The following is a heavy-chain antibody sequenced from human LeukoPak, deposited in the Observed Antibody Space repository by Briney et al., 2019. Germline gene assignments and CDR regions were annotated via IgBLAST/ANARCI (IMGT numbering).Heavy chain of an antibody. CDR2: IGSSGISI. J-gene: IGHJ4*02. CDR1: GFTFSTYE. V-gene: IGHV3-48*03. Sequence: PGRSLRLSCAASGFTFSTYEMNWVRQAPGKGLEWIAYIGSSGISIYYGEYVKGRFTISRDNAKNSLYLQMTSLRAEDTAVYYCARGALGYCNSINCPQLDYWGQGTLVTVSS. D-gene: IGHD2-2*01. CDR3: ARGALGYCNSINCPQLDY.